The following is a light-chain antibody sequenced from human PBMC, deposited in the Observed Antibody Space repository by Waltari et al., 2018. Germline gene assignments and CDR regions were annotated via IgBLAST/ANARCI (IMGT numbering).Light chain of an antibody. V-gene: IGLV3-1*01. CDR1: KLGDKY. CDR3: QAWDSSTVI. J-gene: IGLJ2*01. CDR2: QDD. Sequence: SYDPTQPPSVSVSPGQTASITCSGNKLGDKYVCWYQQKPGQSPVLVIFQDDMRPAGITERFSGSNSGNTATLTISGTQAMDEADYYCQAWDSSTVIFGGGTKLTVL.